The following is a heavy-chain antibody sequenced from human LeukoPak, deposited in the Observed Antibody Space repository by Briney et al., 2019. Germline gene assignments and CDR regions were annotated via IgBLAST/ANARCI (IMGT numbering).Heavy chain of an antibody. J-gene: IGHJ5*02. V-gene: IGHV4-39*07. CDR1: GGSISSSSYY. CDR3: ARAQNENIVVVPDYLRNNWFDP. D-gene: IGHD2-2*01. Sequence: SETLSLTCTVSGGSISSSSYYWGWIRQPPGTGLEWIGSIYYSGSTYYNPSLKSRVTISVDTSKNQFSLKLSSVTAADTAVYYCARAQNENIVVVPDYLRNNWFDPWGQGTLVTVSS. CDR2: IYYSGST.